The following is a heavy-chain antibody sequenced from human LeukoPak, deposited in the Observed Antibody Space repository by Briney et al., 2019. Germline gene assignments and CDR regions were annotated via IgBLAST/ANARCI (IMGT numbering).Heavy chain of an antibody. D-gene: IGHD1-26*01. Sequence: SETLSLTCTVSGGSFSSHYWSWIRQSPGKGLEWIGFMHYRGNTNSNPSLRSRVTISMDTSKNQFSLKMSSVTAADTAVYYCARDSPFEWDVFGDSFDIWGQGTVVTVSS. CDR1: GGSFSSHY. V-gene: IGHV4-59*11. CDR2: MHYRGNT. J-gene: IGHJ3*02. CDR3: ARDSPFEWDVFGDSFDI.